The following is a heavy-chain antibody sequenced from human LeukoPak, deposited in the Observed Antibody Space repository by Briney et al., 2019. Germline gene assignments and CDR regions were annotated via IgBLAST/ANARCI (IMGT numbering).Heavy chain of an antibody. CDR2: IHYSGNT. J-gene: IGHJ6*02. D-gene: IGHD2-2*01. CDR3: ARQGVCSSTSCYRSGVDV. Sequence: PSETLSLTYSVSVGSISSYYWSWIRQPPGKGLEWIGYIHYSGNTNYNPSLKSRVTISVDTSKNQFSLKLSSVTAADTAVYYCARQGVCSSTSCYRSGVDVWGQGTTVTVSS. V-gene: IGHV4-59*01. CDR1: VGSISSYY.